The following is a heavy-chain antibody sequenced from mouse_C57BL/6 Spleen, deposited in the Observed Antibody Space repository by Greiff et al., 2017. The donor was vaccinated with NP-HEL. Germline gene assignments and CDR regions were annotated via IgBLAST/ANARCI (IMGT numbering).Heavy chain of an antibody. CDR2: IYPGDGDT. Sequence: VQLQQSGPELVKPGASVKISCKASGYAFSSSWMNWVKQRPGKGLEWIGRIYPGDGDTNYNGKFKGKATLTADKSSSTAYMQLSSLTSEDSAVYFCARINWDWFAYWGQGTLVTVSA. V-gene: IGHV1-82*01. CDR3: ARINWDWFAY. J-gene: IGHJ3*01. D-gene: IGHD4-1*01. CDR1: GYAFSSSW.